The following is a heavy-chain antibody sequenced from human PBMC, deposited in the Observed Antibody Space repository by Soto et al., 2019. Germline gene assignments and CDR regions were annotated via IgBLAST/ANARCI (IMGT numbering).Heavy chain of an antibody. V-gene: IGHV4-31*02. Sequence: WTWIRQHPGKGLEWIGYIYYSGSTYYNPSLKSRVTISVDTSKNQFSLKLSSVTAADTAVYFCAREPLTWGRGTLVTVSS. CDR2: IYYSGST. CDR3: AREPLT. J-gene: IGHJ4*02.